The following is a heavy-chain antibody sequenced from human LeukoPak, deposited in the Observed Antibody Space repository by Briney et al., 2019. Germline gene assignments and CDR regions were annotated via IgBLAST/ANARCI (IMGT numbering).Heavy chain of an antibody. Sequence: KSSETLSLTCAVYGGSFSGYYWSRIRQPPGKGLEWIGEINHSGSTNYNPSLKSRVTISVDTSKNQFSLKLSSVTAADTAVYYCARVESMYYFDYWGQGTLVTVSS. J-gene: IGHJ4*02. D-gene: IGHD1-1*01. CDR3: ARVESMYYFDY. CDR1: GGSFSGYY. V-gene: IGHV4-34*01. CDR2: INHSGST.